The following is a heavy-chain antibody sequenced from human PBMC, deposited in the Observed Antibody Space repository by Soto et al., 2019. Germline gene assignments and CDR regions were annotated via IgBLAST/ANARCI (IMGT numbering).Heavy chain of an antibody. J-gene: IGHJ4*02. CDR3: ARVVPATPRKLRDGYAIDY. CDR1: GYTFTSYY. CDR2: INPSGGST. D-gene: IGHD2-2*01. Sequence: GASVKVSCKASGYTFTSYYMHWVRQAPGQGLEWMGIINPSGGSTSYAQKFQGRVTMTRDTSTSTVYMELSSLRSEDTAVYYCARVVPATPRKLRDGYAIDYWGQGTLVTVSS. V-gene: IGHV1-46*01.